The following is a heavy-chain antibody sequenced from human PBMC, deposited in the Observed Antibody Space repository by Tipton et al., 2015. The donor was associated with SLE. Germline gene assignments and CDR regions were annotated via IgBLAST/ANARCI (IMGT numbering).Heavy chain of an antibody. J-gene: IGHJ4*02. V-gene: IGHV3-30-3*01. D-gene: IGHD3-16*01. CDR2: ISYDGSNK. Sequence: SLRLSCAASGFTFSSYAMHWVRQAPGKGLEWVAVISYDGSNKYYADSVKGRFTISRDNSKNTLYLQMNSLRAEDTAVYYCARPIPWGDYFDYWGQGTLVTVSS. CDR1: GFTFSSYA. CDR3: ARPIPWGDYFDY.